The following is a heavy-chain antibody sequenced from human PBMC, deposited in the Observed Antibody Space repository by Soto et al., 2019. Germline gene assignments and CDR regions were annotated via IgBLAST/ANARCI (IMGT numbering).Heavy chain of an antibody. D-gene: IGHD3-16*01. V-gene: IGHV5-51*01. CDR3: ARVVHGGGGYYYYYYMDV. J-gene: IGHJ6*03. Sequence: GESLKISCKGSGYSFTSYWIGWVRQMPGKGLEWMGIIYPGDSDTRYSPSFQGQVTISADKSISTAYLQWSSLKASDTAMYYCARVVHGGGGYYYYYYMDVWGKGTTVTVSS. CDR1: GYSFTSYW. CDR2: IYPGDSDT.